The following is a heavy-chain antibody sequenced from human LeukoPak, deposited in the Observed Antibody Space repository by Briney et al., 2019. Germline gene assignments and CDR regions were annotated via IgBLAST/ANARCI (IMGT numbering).Heavy chain of an antibody. CDR1: GGSFSGYY. CDR2: INHSGST. Sequence: SETLSLTCAVYGGSFSGYYWSWIRQPPGKGLEWIGEINHSGSTNYNPSLKSRVTISVDTSKNQFSLKLSSVTAADTAVYYCARRSSGPLYYYYYYMDVWGKGTTVTVSS. J-gene: IGHJ6*03. CDR3: ARRSSGPLYYYYYYMDV. D-gene: IGHD3-22*01. V-gene: IGHV4-34*01.